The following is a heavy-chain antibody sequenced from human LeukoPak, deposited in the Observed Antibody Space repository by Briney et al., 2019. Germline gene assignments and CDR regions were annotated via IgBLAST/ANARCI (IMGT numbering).Heavy chain of an antibody. CDR3: ARLDDGGFISGAFDI. Sequence: PGGSLRLSCAGSGVTFSSYWMHWVRQAPGKGLVWVSRINSDGSNTKYADSVKGRFTISRDNAKNTLYLQMNSLRAEDTAVYYCARLDDGGFISGAFDIWGQGTMVTVSS. D-gene: IGHD4-23*01. CDR2: INSDGSNT. J-gene: IGHJ3*02. V-gene: IGHV3-74*01. CDR1: GVTFSSYW.